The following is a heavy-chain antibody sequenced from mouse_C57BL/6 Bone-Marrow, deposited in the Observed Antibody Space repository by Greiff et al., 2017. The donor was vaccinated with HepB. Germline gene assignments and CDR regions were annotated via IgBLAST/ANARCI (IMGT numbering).Heavy chain of an antibody. CDR3: ARHSFYYGSSYHYYAMDY. CDR2: ISNGGGST. J-gene: IGHJ4*01. CDR1: GFTFSDYY. Sequence: EVKLEESGGGLVQPGGSLKLSCAASGFTFSDYYMYWVRQTPEKRLEWVAYISNGGGSTYYPDTVKGRFTISRDNAKNTLYLQMSRLKSEDTAMYYCARHSFYYGSSYHYYAMDYWGQGTSVTVSS. D-gene: IGHD1-1*01. V-gene: IGHV5-12*01.